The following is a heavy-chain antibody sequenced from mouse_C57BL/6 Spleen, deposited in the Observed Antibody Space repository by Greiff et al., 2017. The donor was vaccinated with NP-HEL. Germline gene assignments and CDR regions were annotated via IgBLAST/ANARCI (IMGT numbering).Heavy chain of an antibody. CDR3: AKGITTTRTLYAMDY. Sequence: VQLQQPGAELVKPGASVKLSCKASGYTFTSYWMHWVKQRPGRGLEWIGRIVPNSGGTKYNEKFKSKATFTADTSSNTAYMQLSSLTTEDSAIYYCAKGITTTRTLYAMDYWGQGTSVTVSS. D-gene: IGHD2-4*01. J-gene: IGHJ4*01. CDR1: GYTFTSYW. CDR2: IVPNSGGT. V-gene: IGHV1-62-3*01.